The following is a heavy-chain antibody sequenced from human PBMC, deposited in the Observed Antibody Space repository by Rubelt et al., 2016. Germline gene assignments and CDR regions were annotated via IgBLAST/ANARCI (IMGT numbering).Heavy chain of an antibody. CDR1: GFTFSSYA. Sequence: EVQLLESGGGLVQPGGSLRLSCAASGFTFSSYAMSWVRQAPGKGLEWVSAITDSGGSTYYADSVKGRFTIFRDNSKKTLYLQMTSRRAEDTAVYFCAKDPYLAVAGYFQHWGQGTLVTVSS. D-gene: IGHD6-19*01. CDR3: AKDPYLAVAGYFQH. J-gene: IGHJ1*01. CDR2: ITDSGGST. V-gene: IGHV3-23*01.